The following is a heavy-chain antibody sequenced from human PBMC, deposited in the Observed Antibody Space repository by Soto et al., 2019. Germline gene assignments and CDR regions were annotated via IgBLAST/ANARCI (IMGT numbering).Heavy chain of an antibody. CDR1: GGSISSSSYY. CDR3: ARVRTTVVTHFDY. CDR2: IYYSGST. D-gene: IGHD4-17*01. Sequence: QLQLQESGPGLVKPSETLSLTCTVSGGSISSSSYYWGWIRQPPGKGLEWIGSIYYSGSTYYNPSLKSRVTISVDTSKNQFSLKLSSVTAADTAVYYCARVRTTVVTHFDYWGQGTLVTVSS. J-gene: IGHJ4*02. V-gene: IGHV4-39*01.